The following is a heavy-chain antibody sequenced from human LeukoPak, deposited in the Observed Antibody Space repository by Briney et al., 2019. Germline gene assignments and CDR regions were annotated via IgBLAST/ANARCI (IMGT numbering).Heavy chain of an antibody. D-gene: IGHD3-3*01. CDR3: ARDPDDLLSGGSYYDNGMDV. V-gene: IGHV1-69*04. J-gene: IGHJ6*02. Sequence: GASVKVSCKASGDIFSNYGISWVRQAPGQGLEWMARIIPILNILNYAQKFQGRPTISADKPTSTAYMELSSLTSEDTAVYYCARDPDDLLSGGSYYDNGMDVWGQGTTVTVSS. CDR2: IIPILNIL. CDR1: GDIFSNYG.